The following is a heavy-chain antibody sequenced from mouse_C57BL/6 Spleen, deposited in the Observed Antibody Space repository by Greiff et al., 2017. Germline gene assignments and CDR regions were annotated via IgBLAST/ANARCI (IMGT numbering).Heavy chain of an antibody. CDR1: GYTFTDYN. D-gene: IGHD4-1*01. CDR3: ARELARGFDY. Sequence: EVKLMESGPELVKPGASVKMSCKASGYTFTDYNMHWVKQSHGKSLEWIGYINPNNGGTSYNQKFKGKATLTVNKSSSTAYMELRSLTSEDSAVYYCARELARGFDYWGQGTTLTVSS. J-gene: IGHJ2*01. CDR2: INPNNGGT. V-gene: IGHV1-22*01.